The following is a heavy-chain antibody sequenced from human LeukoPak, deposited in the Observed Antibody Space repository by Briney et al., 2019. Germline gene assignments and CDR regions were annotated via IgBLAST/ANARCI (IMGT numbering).Heavy chain of an antibody. CDR3: ARETIGGQQLYHSGAFDI. V-gene: IGHV6-1*01. D-gene: IGHD6-13*01. Sequence: SQTLSLTCAISGDSVSSNSAAWNWIRQSPSRGLEWLGRTYYRSKWYNDYAVSVKSRITINPDTSKNQFSLQLNSVTPEDTAVYYCARETIGGQQLYHSGAFDIWGQGTMVTVSS. CDR1: GDSVSSNSAA. J-gene: IGHJ3*02. CDR2: TYYRSKWYN.